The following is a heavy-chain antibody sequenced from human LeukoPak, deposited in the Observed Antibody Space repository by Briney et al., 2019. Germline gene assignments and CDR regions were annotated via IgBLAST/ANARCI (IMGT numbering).Heavy chain of an antibody. CDR2: IYPGDSDT. J-gene: IGHJ4*02. D-gene: IGHD1-1*01. Sequence: GESLKISCKGSGYSFTSYWIGWVRQMPENGLEWMGIIYPGDSDTRYSPSFQGQVTMSVDKSIITAYLQWSSLKASDTAMYYCARDSGGTTSYFDYWGQGTLVTVSS. CDR1: GYSFTSYW. CDR3: ARDSGGTTSYFDY. V-gene: IGHV5-51*01.